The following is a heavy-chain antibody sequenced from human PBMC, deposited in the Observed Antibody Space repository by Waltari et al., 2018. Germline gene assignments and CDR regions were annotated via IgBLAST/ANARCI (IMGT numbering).Heavy chain of an antibody. CDR1: GGSISSYY. J-gene: IGHJ3*02. CDR2: IYYSGST. CDR3: AREPAAGNDAFDI. D-gene: IGHD2-2*01. V-gene: IGHV4-59*01. Sequence: QVQLQESGPGLVKPSETLSLDCTVSGGSISSYYWSWIRQPPGKGLEWIGYIYYSGSTNYNPSLKSRVTISVDTSKNQFSLKLSSVTAADTAVYYCAREPAAGNDAFDIWGQGTMVTVSS.